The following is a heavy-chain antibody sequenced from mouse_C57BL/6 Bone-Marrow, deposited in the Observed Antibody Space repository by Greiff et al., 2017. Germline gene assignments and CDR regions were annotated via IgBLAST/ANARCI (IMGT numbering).Heavy chain of an antibody. J-gene: IGHJ1*03. CDR2: ISDGGSYT. D-gene: IGHD1-1*01. Sequence: EVKLVESGGGLVKPGGSLKLSCAASGFTFSSYAMSWVRQTPEKRLEWVATISDGGSYTYYPDNVKGRFTISRDNAKNNLYLQMSHLKSEDTAMYYCARVHYYGSSYGYWYFDVWGTGTTVTVSS. CDR1: GFTFSSYA. V-gene: IGHV5-4*03. CDR3: ARVHYYGSSYGYWYFDV.